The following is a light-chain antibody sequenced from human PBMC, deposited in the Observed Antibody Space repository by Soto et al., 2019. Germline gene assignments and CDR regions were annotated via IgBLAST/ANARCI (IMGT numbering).Light chain of an antibody. Sequence: DIVMTQSPDSLAVSLGERATINCKSSQTVLYSSNNKNYLAWYQQKPGQPPKLLIYWASTRESGVPDRFGGSGSGTDFTLTISSLQAEDVAVYYCQQYYAPPWTFGQGTKVVIK. J-gene: IGKJ1*01. CDR1: QTVLYSSNNKNY. CDR3: QQYYAPPWT. V-gene: IGKV4-1*01. CDR2: WAS.